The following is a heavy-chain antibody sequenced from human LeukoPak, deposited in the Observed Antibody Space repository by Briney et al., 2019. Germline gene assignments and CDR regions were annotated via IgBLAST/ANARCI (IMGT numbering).Heavy chain of an antibody. Sequence: PERSLRLSCAASGFTFSSYGFHWVRQAPGKGLEWVAVIWYDGSQKYYVDSVKGRFTSSRDNSKNTVYLQMDSLRVEDTAVYYCARGSDYHYYMDVWGKGTTVTVSS. CDR2: IWYDGSQK. CDR3: ARGSDYHYYMDV. J-gene: IGHJ6*03. D-gene: IGHD6-6*01. V-gene: IGHV3-33*01. CDR1: GFTFSSYG.